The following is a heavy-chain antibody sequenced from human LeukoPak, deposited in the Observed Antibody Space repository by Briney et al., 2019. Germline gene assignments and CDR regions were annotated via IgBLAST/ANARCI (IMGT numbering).Heavy chain of an antibody. CDR3: AILRGIAARLWGGGY. D-gene: IGHD6-6*01. Sequence: PSETLSLXCAVSGYSISSGYYWGWIRQPPGMGLEWMGSIYHSGSTYYNPSLKSRVTISVDTSKNQFSLKLSSVTAADTAVYYCAILRGIAARLWGGGYWGQGTLVTVSS. J-gene: IGHJ4*02. CDR1: GYSISSGYY. CDR2: IYHSGST. V-gene: IGHV4-38-2*01.